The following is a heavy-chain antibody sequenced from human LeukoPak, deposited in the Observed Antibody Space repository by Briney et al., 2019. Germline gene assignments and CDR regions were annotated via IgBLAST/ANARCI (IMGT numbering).Heavy chain of an antibody. V-gene: IGHV1-69*05. CDR2: IIPIFGTA. Sequence: SVKVSCKASGGTFSSYAISWVRQAPGQGLEWMGGIIPIFGTANYAQKFQGRVTITTDESTSAAYMELSSLRSEDTAVYYCARGDLEVKALDYWGQGTLVTVSS. J-gene: IGHJ4*02. D-gene: IGHD4-23*01. CDR1: GGTFSSYA. CDR3: ARGDLEVKALDY.